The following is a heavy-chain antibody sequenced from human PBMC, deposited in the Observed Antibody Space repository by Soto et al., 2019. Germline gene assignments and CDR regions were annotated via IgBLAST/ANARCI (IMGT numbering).Heavy chain of an antibody. J-gene: IGHJ6*02. CDR1: ASTFTKYD. CDR2: MNPHSGNT. D-gene: IGHD2-8*01. Sequence: SVKVSCRASASTFTKYDFNWVRQAPGPVLEWMGWMNPHSGNTVYAQKFQGRLTMTRNSSIRTDYMELSSLTSEDTAVYYCAGIQLRSTRNGMDVWGQGSTVTVSS. CDR3: AGIQLRSTRNGMDV. V-gene: IGHV1-8*01.